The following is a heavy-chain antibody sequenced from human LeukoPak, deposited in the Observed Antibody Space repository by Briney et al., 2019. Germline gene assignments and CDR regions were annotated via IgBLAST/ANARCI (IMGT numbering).Heavy chain of an antibody. CDR3: ARGGGVIIRGFDY. V-gene: IGHV3-74*01. J-gene: IGHJ4*02. CDR1: GFTFSSYW. Sequence: GGSLRLSCAASGFTFSSYWMHWVRQAPGKGLVWVSRINSDGSSTSYADSVKGRFTISRDNAKNTLYLQMNNLRAEDTAVYYCARGGGVIIRGFDYWGQGTLVTVSS. D-gene: IGHD3-10*01. CDR2: INSDGSST.